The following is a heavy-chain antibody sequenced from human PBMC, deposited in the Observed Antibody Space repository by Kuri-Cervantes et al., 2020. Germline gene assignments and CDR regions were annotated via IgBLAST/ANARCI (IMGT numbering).Heavy chain of an antibody. Sequence: GSLRLSCTVSGGSVSSGSYYWSWIRQPPGKGLEWIGYIYYSGSTNYNPSLKSRVTISVDTSKNQFSLKLSSVTAADTAVYYCARESGETDAFDIWGQGTMVTVSS. CDR2: IYYSGST. D-gene: IGHD7-27*01. CDR1: GGSVSSGSYY. J-gene: IGHJ3*02. CDR3: ARESGETDAFDI. V-gene: IGHV4-61*01.